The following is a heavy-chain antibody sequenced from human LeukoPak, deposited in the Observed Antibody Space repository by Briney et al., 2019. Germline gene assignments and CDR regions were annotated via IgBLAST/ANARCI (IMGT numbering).Heavy chain of an antibody. V-gene: IGHV4-39*07. J-gene: IGHJ4*02. CDR1: GGSISSSSYY. D-gene: IGHD5-12*01. CDR3: ARGSGYDEAPSPFDY. CDR2: IYYSGST. Sequence: TSETLSLTCTVSGGSISSSSYYWGWIRQPPGKGLEWIGSIYYSGSTYYNPSLKSRVTISVDTSKNQFFLKLSSVTAADTAVYYCARGSGYDEAPSPFDYWGQGTLVTVSS.